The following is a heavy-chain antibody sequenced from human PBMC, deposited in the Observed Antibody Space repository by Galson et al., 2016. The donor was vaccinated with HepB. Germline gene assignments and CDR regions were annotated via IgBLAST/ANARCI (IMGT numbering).Heavy chain of an antibody. V-gene: IGHV1-69*13. D-gene: IGHD6-19*01. CDR2: IIPMFGTG. Sequence: SVKVSCKASGGPFRSNGINWVRQAPGQGLEWMGGIIPMFGTGNYAQKFQGRVTITADESTRTGYMELISLRSEDTAVYYCARAVAGNDYFDTWGQGTLLIVSS. CDR1: GGPFRSNG. CDR3: ARAVAGNDYFDT. J-gene: IGHJ4*02.